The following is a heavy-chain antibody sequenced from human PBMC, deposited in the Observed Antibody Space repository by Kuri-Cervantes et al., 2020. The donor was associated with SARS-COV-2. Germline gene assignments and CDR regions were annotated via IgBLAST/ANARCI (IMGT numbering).Heavy chain of an antibody. J-gene: IGHJ4*02. V-gene: IGHV4-39*07. D-gene: IGHD2-15*01. CDR3: ASRYCSGGSCYGGPYYFDY. CDR2: IYYSGST. CDR1: GGSISSSSYY. Sequence: SETLSLTCTVSGGSISSSSYYWGWIRQPPGKGLEWIGSIYYSGSTYYNPSLKSRVTISVDTSKNQFSLKLSSVTAADTAVYYCASRYCSGGSCYGGPYYFDYWGQGTLVTVSS.